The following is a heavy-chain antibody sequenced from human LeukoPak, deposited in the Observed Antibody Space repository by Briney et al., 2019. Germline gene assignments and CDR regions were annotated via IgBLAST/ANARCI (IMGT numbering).Heavy chain of an antibody. CDR3: AREGAEDDYVWGSRRPGMDV. D-gene: IGHD3-16*01. Sequence: GGSLRLSCEASGFSVSSYYMSWVRQAPGKGLEWVSLMYSGGNTYYADSVKGRFTVPRDNSKNTLYLQMSSLRAEDTAVYYCAREGAEDDYVWGSRRPGMDVWGQGTTVTVSS. CDR2: MYSGGNT. J-gene: IGHJ6*02. V-gene: IGHV3-53*01. CDR1: GFSVSSYY.